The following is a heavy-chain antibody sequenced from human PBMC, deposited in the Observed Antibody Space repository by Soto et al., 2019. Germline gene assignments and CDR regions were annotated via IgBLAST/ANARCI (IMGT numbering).Heavy chain of an antibody. J-gene: IGHJ6*03. CDR1: GYTFTSYG. Sequence: ASVKVSCKASGYTFTSYGISWVRQAPGQGLEWMGWISAYNGNTNYAQKLQGRVTMTTETSTSTAYMELRSLRSDDTAVYYCARGLRGHMVRGQYYYYYMDVWGKGTTVTVSS. CDR3: ARGLRGHMVRGQYYYYYMDV. CDR2: ISAYNGNT. V-gene: IGHV1-18*01. D-gene: IGHD3-10*01.